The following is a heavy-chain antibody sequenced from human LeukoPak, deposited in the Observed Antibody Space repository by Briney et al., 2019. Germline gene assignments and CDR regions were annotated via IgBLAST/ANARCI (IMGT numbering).Heavy chain of an antibody. CDR2: ISSSSRTI. J-gene: IGHJ6*02. Sequence: PGGSLRLSCAASGFTFSTYDMNWVRQAPRKGLEWVSCISSSSRTISYADSVKGRFTISRDNAKNSLYLQMNSLRAEDTAVYYCARLTYYAMDVWSQGTTVTASS. V-gene: IGHV3-48*01. CDR1: GFTFSTYD. CDR3: ARLTYYAMDV.